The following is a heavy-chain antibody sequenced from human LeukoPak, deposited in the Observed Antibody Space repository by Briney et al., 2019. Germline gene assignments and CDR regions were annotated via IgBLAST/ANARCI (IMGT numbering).Heavy chain of an antibody. V-gene: IGHV3-23*01. D-gene: IGHD3-9*01. Sequence: PGGSLRLSCAASGFTFSSYAMSWVRQAPGKGLEWVSAISGSGGSTYYADSVKGRFTISRDNSKNTLYLQINSLRAEDTAVYYCAKTVTYDILTGNYYYYYMDVWGKGATVTVSS. J-gene: IGHJ6*03. CDR2: ISGSGGST. CDR1: GFTFSSYA. CDR3: AKTVTYDILTGNYYYYYMDV.